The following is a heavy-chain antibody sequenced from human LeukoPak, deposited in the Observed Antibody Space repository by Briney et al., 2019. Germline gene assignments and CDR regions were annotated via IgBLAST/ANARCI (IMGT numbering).Heavy chain of an antibody. Sequence: ASVKVSCKASGYTFTGYYIHWVRQAPGQGLEWMGWINPNSGGTNYAQKFQGRVTMTRDTSISTAYMEVSGLRSDDTAVYYCARATSTIAARPPDYWGLGTLVTVSS. CDR3: ARATSTIAARPPDY. V-gene: IGHV1-2*02. CDR1: GYTFTGYY. J-gene: IGHJ4*02. CDR2: INPNSGGT. D-gene: IGHD6-6*01.